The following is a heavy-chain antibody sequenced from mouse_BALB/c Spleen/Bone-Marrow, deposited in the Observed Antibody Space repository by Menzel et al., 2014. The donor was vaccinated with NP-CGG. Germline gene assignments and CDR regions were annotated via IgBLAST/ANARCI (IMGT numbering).Heavy chain of an antibody. D-gene: IGHD1-1*01. Sequence: VKLMESGAELMKPGASVKISCKATGYTFSTYWIEWVKQRPGHGLEWIGEILPGSGSTNYNEKFKGEATFTADTSSNTVYMQLSSLTSEDSAVYYCARWYYGSSSFAYWGQGTLVTVSA. CDR1: GYTFSTYW. CDR3: ARWYYGSSSFAY. CDR2: ILPGSGST. J-gene: IGHJ3*01. V-gene: IGHV1-9*01.